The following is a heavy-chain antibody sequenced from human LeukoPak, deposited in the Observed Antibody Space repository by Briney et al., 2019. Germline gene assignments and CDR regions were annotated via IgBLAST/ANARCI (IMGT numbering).Heavy chain of an antibody. Sequence: GGPLRLSCAASEFTFSTYWMSWVRQAPGKGLEWVANIKQDGSEKYYVDSVRGRFTISRDNAKNSLYLQMNSLRAEDTAVYSCARDGVYSTSSADLWGQGTLVTVSS. CDR2: IKQDGSEK. CDR3: ARDGVYSTSSADL. V-gene: IGHV3-7*01. J-gene: IGHJ5*02. D-gene: IGHD6-6*01. CDR1: EFTFSTYW.